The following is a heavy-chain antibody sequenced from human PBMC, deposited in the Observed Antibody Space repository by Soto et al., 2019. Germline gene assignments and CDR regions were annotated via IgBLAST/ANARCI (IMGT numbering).Heavy chain of an antibody. V-gene: IGHV4-4*09. CDR2: VYPSGSP. CDR1: GGSISSYY. Sequence: PSETLSLTCTVSGGSISSYYWSWIRQPPGKDLEWIGYVYPSGSPYYSPSLNSRVTISVDRSKNQFSLKLISVTAADTAVYYCARTLTGDRGAYFAYWGQGTLVTVS. D-gene: IGHD7-27*01. J-gene: IGHJ4*02. CDR3: ARTLTGDRGAYFAY.